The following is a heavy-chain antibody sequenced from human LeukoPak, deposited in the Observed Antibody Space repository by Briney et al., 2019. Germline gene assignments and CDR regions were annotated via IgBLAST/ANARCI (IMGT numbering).Heavy chain of an antibody. Sequence: GESLKISCKGSGYSFISNWIGWVRQMPGKGLEWMGIIHPGDSDTRYSPSFQGQVTISADSSIRTAYLQWNSLKASDTAMYYCVRSAVGGYGYDYWGQGILVTVSS. CDR1: GYSFISNW. V-gene: IGHV5-51*01. J-gene: IGHJ4*02. CDR2: IHPGDSDT. CDR3: VRSAVGGYGYDY. D-gene: IGHD5-18*01.